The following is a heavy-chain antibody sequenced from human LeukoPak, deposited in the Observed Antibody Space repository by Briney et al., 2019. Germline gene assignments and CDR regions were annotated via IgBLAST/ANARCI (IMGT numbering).Heavy chain of an antibody. D-gene: IGHD6-6*01. V-gene: IGHV3-74*03. CDR3: ARDQRVTGRPDIDY. Sequence: GGSLRLSCPASGFTFRNHWMHWVRQTQGKGLVWVSRISSDGSSTTYADSVKGRFTISRDNAKNTLYLQMNNLRAEDTAMYYCARDQRVTGRPDIDYWGQGTLVIVSS. CDR2: ISSDGSST. CDR1: GFTFRNHW. J-gene: IGHJ4*02.